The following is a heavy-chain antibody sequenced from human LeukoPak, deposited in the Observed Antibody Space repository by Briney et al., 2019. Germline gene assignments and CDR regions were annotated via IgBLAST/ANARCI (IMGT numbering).Heavy chain of an antibody. J-gene: IGHJ4*02. CDR1: GGTFSSYG. CDR2: IIPIFGTA. D-gene: IGHD2-15*01. CDR3: ASLGDGYCSGGSCYNY. V-gene: IGHV1-69*05. Sequence: SVKVSCKASGGTFSSYGISWVRQAPGQGLEWMGGIIPIFGTANYAQKFQGRVTMTRDTSISTAYMELSRLRSDDTAVYYCASLGDGYCSGGSCYNYWGQGTLVTVSS.